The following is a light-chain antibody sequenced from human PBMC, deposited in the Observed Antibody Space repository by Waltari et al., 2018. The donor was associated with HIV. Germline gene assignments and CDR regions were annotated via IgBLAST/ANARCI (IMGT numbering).Light chain of an antibody. V-gene: IGLV2-14*01. Sequence: QSALTPPASVSGSPGQSTTISCTGTSSDVGGYNYVSWYQQHPGKAPKLMIYEVSNRPSGVSNRFSGSKSGNTASLTISGLQAEDEADYYCSSYTSSSTLVFGGGTKLTVL. J-gene: IGLJ3*02. CDR2: EVS. CDR3: SSYTSSSTLV. CDR1: SSDVGGYNY.